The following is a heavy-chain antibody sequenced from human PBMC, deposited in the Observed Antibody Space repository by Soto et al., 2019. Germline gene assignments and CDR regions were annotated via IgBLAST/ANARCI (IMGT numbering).Heavy chain of an antibody. J-gene: IGHJ6*02. V-gene: IGHV4-30-2*01. D-gene: IGHD6-6*01. CDR3: ARYSSSYYYYYGMDV. CDR1: GGSISSGGYS. Sequence: SETLSLTCAVSGGSISSGGYSWSWIRQPPGKGLEWIGYIYHSGSTYYNPSLKSRVTISVDRSKNQFSLKLSSVTAADTAVYYCARYSSSYYYYYGMDVWGQGTTVTVSS. CDR2: IYHSGST.